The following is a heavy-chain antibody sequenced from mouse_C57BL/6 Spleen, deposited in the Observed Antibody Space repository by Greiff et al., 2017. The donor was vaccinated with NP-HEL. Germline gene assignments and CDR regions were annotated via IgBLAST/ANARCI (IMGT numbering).Heavy chain of an antibody. V-gene: IGHV1-50*01. Sequence: VKLQQPGAELVKPGASVKLSCKASGYTFTSYWMQWVKQRPGQGLEWIGEIDPSDSYTNYNSKFNGKATLTVDTSSSTADMQLSSLTSEDSAVDYCASSPHYYGSSYPFYWGQGTLVTVSA. J-gene: IGHJ3*01. CDR2: IDPSDSYT. CDR1: GYTFTSYW. CDR3: ASSPHYYGSSYPFY. D-gene: IGHD1-1*01.